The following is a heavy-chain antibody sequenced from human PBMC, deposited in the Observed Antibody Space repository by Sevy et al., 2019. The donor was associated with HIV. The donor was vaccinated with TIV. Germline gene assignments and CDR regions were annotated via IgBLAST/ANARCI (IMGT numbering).Heavy chain of an antibody. D-gene: IGHD3-22*01. CDR1: GFTFSSYW. V-gene: IGHV3-7*01. Sequence: GGSLRPSCAASGFTFSSYWMPWVRQAPGRGLEGVANIKQDMREKYYPDSVKGRFTISRENARNSLYLQMESLRAEDTAVYYCARAQQVTMLVVIGGLYFDFWGQGTLVTVSS. J-gene: IGHJ4*02. CDR3: ARAQQVTMLVVIGGLYFDF. CDR2: IKQDMREK.